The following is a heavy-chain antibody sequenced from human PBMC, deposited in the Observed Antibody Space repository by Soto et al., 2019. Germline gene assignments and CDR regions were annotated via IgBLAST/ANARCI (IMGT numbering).Heavy chain of an antibody. CDR3: ARIHSDKYYYDIIGGYSGMDV. J-gene: IGHJ6*02. D-gene: IGHD3-22*01. Sequence: SGPTLVNPTQTLTLTCTFSGFSLSTSGMCVSWIRQPPGKALEWLALIDWDDDKYYSTSLKTRLTISKDTSKNQVVLTMTNMDPVDTATYYSARIHSDKYYYDIIGGYSGMDVWGQGTTVTVSS. V-gene: IGHV2-70*01. CDR1: GFSLSTSGMC. CDR2: IDWDDDK.